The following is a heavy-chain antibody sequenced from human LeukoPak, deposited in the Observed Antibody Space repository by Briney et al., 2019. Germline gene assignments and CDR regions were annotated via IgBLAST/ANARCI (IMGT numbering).Heavy chain of an antibody. CDR1: GFSFSSYR. D-gene: IGHD6-19*01. J-gene: IGHJ4*02. CDR3: ARDAADLAVAFDY. V-gene: IGHV3-21*01. CDR2: ISSGSSYI. Sequence: GGSLRLSCAASGFSFSSYRMNWVREASGKGLEWVSSISSGSSYISCADSMKGRFTISRDNAKNSLYLQMNSLRAEDTAVYYCARDAADLAVAFDYWGQGTLVTVSS.